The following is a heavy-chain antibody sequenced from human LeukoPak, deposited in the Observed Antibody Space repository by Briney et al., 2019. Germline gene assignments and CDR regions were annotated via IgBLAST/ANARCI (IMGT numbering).Heavy chain of an antibody. Sequence: ASVKVSCKASGYTFTGYYTHWVRQAPGQGLEWMGWINPNSGGTNYAQKFQGRVTMTRDTSISTAYMELSRLRSDDTAVYCCARGGVGYYDFWSGYSTFDYWGQGTLVTVSS. CDR3: ARGGVGYYDFWSGYSTFDY. V-gene: IGHV1-2*02. CDR2: INPNSGGT. J-gene: IGHJ4*02. CDR1: GYTFTGYY. D-gene: IGHD3-3*01.